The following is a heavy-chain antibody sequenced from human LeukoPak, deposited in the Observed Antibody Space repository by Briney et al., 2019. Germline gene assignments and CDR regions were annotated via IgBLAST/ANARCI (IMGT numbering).Heavy chain of an antibody. CDR1: GGSLSSYY. Sequence: SETLSLTCTVSGGSLSSYYWSWIRQPPGKGLEWIGYIYYSGSTNYNLSLKSRVTISVDTSKNQFSLKLSSVTAADTAVYYCARDRQQWLVRGAFDIWGQGTMVTVSS. J-gene: IGHJ3*02. V-gene: IGHV4-59*01. CDR2: IYYSGST. D-gene: IGHD6-19*01. CDR3: ARDRQQWLVRGAFDI.